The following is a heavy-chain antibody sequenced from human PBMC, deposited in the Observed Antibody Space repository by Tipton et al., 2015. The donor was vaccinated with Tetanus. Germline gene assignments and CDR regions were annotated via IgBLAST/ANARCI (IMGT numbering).Heavy chain of an antibody. CDR2: IYPGDSDT. V-gene: IGHV5-51*01. D-gene: IGHD2-8*01. J-gene: IGHJ4*02. Sequence: QLVQSGGEVKKPGESLKISCKGSGYIFNNYWIGWVRQKPGKGLEWMGIIYPGDSDTRYSPSFQGQVTLSVDKSINTAYLQWSSLKASDTSMFYCARAHCTDGVCNFDFWGQGALVTVAS. CDR3: ARAHCTDGVCNFDF. CDR1: GYIFNNYW.